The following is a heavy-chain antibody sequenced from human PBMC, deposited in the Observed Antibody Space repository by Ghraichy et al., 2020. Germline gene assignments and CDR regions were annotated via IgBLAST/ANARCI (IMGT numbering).Heavy chain of an antibody. V-gene: IGHV4-39*01. CDR3: VVEGVGATSLDYFDY. CDR2: IYYSGST. Sequence: SETLSLTCTVSGGSISSSSYYWGWIRQPPGKGLEWIGSIYYSGSTYYNPSLKSRVTISVDTSKNQFSLKLSSVTAADTAVYYCVVEGVGATSLDYFDYWGQGTLVTVSS. D-gene: IGHD1-26*01. CDR1: GGSISSSSYY. J-gene: IGHJ4*02.